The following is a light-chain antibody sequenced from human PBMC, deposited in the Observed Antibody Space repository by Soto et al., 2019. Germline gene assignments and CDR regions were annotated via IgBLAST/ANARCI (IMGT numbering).Light chain of an antibody. CDR3: QQYGSSPGT. J-gene: IGKJ1*01. Sequence: EIVLTQSPGTLSSSPGERATLSCRASQIVTSNYLAWYQQKPGQAPRLLIFGASIRATGLPDRFSGGGSGTDFTLTISRLEPEDFAVYYCQQYGSSPGTFGQGTKWISN. CDR2: GAS. CDR1: QIVTSNY. V-gene: IGKV3-20*01.